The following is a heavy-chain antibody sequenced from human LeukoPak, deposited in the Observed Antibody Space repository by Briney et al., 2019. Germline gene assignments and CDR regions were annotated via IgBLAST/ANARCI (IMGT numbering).Heavy chain of an antibody. D-gene: IGHD2-8*01. CDR2: IYHSGTT. Sequence: SGTLSLTCVVSGGSIVSRNWWSWVREPPGKVLEWLGEIYHSGTTNYNPSLKSRVTISVDKSKNPFSLRLSSVTAADTAVYYCARDLCMSCAFDIWGQGTMVTVSS. J-gene: IGHJ3*02. CDR3: ARDLCMSCAFDI. CDR1: GGSIVSRNW. V-gene: IGHV4-4*02.